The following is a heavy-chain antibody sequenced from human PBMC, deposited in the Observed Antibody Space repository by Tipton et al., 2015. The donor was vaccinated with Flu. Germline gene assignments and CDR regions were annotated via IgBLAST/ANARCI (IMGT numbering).Heavy chain of an antibody. J-gene: IGHJ6*02. D-gene: IGHD3-3*01. CDR1: GFTFSSYE. Sequence: SLRLSCAASGFTFSSYELNWVRQAPGKGLEWVSYISSGNTIYYADSVKGRFTISRDNAKNSLYLQMSSLRAEDTAVDYCAIDHAWSRYGMDVWGQGTTVTVSS. CDR2: ISSGNTI. CDR3: AIDHAWSRYGMDV. V-gene: IGHV3-48*03.